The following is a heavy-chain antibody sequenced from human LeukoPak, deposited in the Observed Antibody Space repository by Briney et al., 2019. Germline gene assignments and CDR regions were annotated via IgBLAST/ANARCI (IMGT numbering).Heavy chain of an antibody. CDR1: GFNFRNSW. CDR2: SNSDGSNI. Sequence: GGSLRLSCAASGFNFRNSWMHWVRQAPGKGPEWVSRSNSDGSNIRYATSVRDRFTISRDNAKNTVYLQMDSLRAEDTGLYYCARSLVGPNWFDSWGQGTLVTVSS. D-gene: IGHD1-26*01. CDR3: ARSLVGPNWFDS. J-gene: IGHJ5*01. V-gene: IGHV3-74*01.